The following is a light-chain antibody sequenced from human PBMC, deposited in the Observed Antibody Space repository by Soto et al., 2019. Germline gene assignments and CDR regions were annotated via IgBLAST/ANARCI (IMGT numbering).Light chain of an antibody. CDR1: SGSFSTSYY. CDR3: VLYMGSGIWV. Sequence: QTVVTQEPSFSVSPGGTVTLTCGLSSGSFSTSYYPSWYQQTPGQAPRTLIYRTNTPSSGVPDRFSGSILGNKAALTITGAHADDESDYYCVLYMGSGIWVFGGGTKLTVL. J-gene: IGLJ3*02. CDR2: RTN. V-gene: IGLV8-61*01.